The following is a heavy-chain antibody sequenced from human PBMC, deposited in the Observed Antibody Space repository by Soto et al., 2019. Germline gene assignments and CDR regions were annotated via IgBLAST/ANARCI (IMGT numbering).Heavy chain of an antibody. D-gene: IGHD3-22*01. CDR1: GFTFSTYW. V-gene: IGHV3-7*01. Sequence: GGSLRLSCAASGFTFSTYWMSWVRQAPGKGLEWVANIKEDGSEKYYVDSVEGRFTISRDNAKNSLYLQMTSLRAEDTALYYCARGWGYFDSSGFPYLYAMDVWGQGATVTVSS. J-gene: IGHJ6*02. CDR3: ARGWGYFDSSGFPYLYAMDV. CDR2: IKEDGSEK.